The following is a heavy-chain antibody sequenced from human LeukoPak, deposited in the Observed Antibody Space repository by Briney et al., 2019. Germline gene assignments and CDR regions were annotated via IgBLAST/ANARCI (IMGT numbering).Heavy chain of an antibody. CDR2: IYSGGST. V-gene: IGHV3-53*01. J-gene: IGHJ4*02. CDR3: ASLSGSYAFDY. CDR1: GFTLSSNY. Sequence: GGSLRLSCAASGFTLSSNYMSWVRQAPGKGLEWVSVIYSGGSTYYADSVKGRFTISRDNSKNTLYLQMNSLRAEDTAVYYCASLSGSYAFDYWGQGTLVTVSS. D-gene: IGHD1-26*01.